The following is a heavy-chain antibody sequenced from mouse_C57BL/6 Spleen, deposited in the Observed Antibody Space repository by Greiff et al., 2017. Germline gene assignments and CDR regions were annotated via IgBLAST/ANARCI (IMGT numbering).Heavy chain of an antibody. V-gene: IGHV1-69*01. D-gene: IGHD1-1*01. CDR3: ARGSDYYGSSYLDY. CDR1: GYTFTSYW. J-gene: IGHJ2*01. CDR2: IDPSDSYT. Sequence: QVQLQQPGAELVMPGASVKLSCKASGYTFTSYWMHWVKQRPGQGLEWIGEIDPSDSYTNYNQKFKGKSTLTVDKSSSTAYMQLSSLTSEDVSVYYCARGSDYYGSSYLDYWGEGTTLTVSS.